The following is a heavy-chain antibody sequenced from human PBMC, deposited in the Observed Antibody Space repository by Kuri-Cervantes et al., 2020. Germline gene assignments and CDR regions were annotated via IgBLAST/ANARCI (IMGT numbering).Heavy chain of an antibody. V-gene: IGHV3-23*01. J-gene: IGHJ4*02. D-gene: IGHD2-15*01. CDR1: GFTFSSYE. Sequence: GGSLRLSCAASGFTFSSYEMNWVRQAPGKGLEWVSAISGSGGSTYYADSVKGRFTISRDNSKNTLYLQMNSLRAEDTAVYYCARLVGYCSGGSCLPFDYWGQGTLVTVSS. CDR3: ARLVGYCSGGSCLPFDY. CDR2: ISGSGGST.